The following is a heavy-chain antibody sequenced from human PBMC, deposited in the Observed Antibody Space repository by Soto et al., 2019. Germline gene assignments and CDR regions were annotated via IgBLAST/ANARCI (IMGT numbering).Heavy chain of an antibody. CDR2: ISGSGGST. D-gene: IGHD6-13*01. V-gene: IGHV3-23*01. J-gene: IGHJ5*02. CDR1: GFTFISYA. Sequence: GGSLRLSCAASGFTFISYAISFVRQSPVKWLEWVSAISGSGGSTYYADSVKGRFTISRDNSKNTLYLQMNSLRAEDTAVYYCAKVGGLIAAAGTSWFDPWGQGTLVTVSS. CDR3: AKVGGLIAAAGTSWFDP.